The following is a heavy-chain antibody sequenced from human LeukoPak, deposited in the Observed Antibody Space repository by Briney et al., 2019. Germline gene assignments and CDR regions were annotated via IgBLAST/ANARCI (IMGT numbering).Heavy chain of an antibody. CDR1: GYIFAAYW. D-gene: IGHD2-2*01. J-gene: IGHJ5*02. CDR2: IYPGDSDT. Sequence: GESLKISCKGSGYIFAAYWIGWVRQMPGKGLEWMGSIYPGDSDTRYSPSFQGQVTISVDRSINTAYLQWNSLKASDTAIYYCARLQEDIVVVQAAIPYNWFDPWGPGSLVTVSS. V-gene: IGHV5-51*01. CDR3: ARLQEDIVVVQAAIPYNWFDP.